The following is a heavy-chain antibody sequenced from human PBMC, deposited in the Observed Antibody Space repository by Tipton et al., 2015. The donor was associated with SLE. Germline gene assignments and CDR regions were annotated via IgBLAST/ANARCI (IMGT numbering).Heavy chain of an antibody. V-gene: IGHV4-59*01. J-gene: IGHJ5*02. Sequence: GLVKPSETLSLTCTVSGGSISSYYWSWIRQPPGKGLEWIGYIYYSGSTNYNPSLKSRVTISVDTSKNQFSLKLSSVTAADTAVYYCARESDFWSAFDPWGQGTLVTVSS. CDR1: GGSISSYY. CDR2: IYYSGST. D-gene: IGHD3-3*01. CDR3: ARESDFWSAFDP.